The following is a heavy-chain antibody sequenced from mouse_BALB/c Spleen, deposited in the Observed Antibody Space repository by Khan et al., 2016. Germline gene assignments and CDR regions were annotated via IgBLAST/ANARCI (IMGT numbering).Heavy chain of an antibody. CDR3: ASGGNYEDYFDF. CDR1: GYIFTNFG. CDR2: INTNTVES. D-gene: IGHD2-1*01. J-gene: IGHJ2*01. V-gene: IGHV9-3-1*01. Sequence: QIQLVQSGPELKKPGETVKISCKASGYIFTNFGMNWVKQAPGNGLKWMGWINTNTVESTYADDLKGRLAFSLETSATTAYLQINNLKNEDTATYFWASGGNYEDYFDFWGQGTTLTVSS.